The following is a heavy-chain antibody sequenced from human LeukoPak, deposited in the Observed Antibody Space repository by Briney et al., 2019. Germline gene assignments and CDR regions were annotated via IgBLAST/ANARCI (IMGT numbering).Heavy chain of an antibody. V-gene: IGHV3-48*01. J-gene: IGHJ4*02. CDR3: AGWSGSYFPGY. CDR2: ISSSSSTI. Sequence: GGSLRLSCAASGFTFSSYSMNWVRQAPGKGLEWVSYISSSSSTIYYADSVKGRFTISRDNAKNSLYLQMNSLRAEDTAVYYCAGWSGSYFPGYWGQGTLVTVSS. CDR1: GFTFSSYS. D-gene: IGHD1-26*01.